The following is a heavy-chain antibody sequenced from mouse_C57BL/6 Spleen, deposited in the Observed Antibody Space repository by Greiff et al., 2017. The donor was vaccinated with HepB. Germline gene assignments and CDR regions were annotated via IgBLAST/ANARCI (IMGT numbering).Heavy chain of an antibody. V-gene: IGHV5-6*02. D-gene: IGHD1-1*01. CDR2: ISSGGSYT. J-gene: IGHJ1*03. Sequence: DVKLVESGGDLVKPGGSLKLSCAASGFTFSSYGMSWVRQTPDKRLEWVATISSGGSYTYYPDSVKGRFTISRDNAKNTLYLQMSSLKSEDTAMYYCARQDYYGSSLYWYFDVWGTGTTVTVSS. CDR1: GFTFSSYG. CDR3: ARQDYYGSSLYWYFDV.